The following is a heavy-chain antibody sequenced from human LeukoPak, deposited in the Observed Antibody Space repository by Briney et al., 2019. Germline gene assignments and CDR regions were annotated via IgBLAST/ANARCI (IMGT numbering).Heavy chain of an antibody. J-gene: IGHJ6*02. Sequence: GESLKISCKGSGYSFTTHWIGWVRHMPGKGLEWMGIIYPGDSDTRYSPSFQGQVTISVDKSISTAYLQWSSLKASDTAMYYCARSLGATSSYYGMDVWGQGTTVTVSS. CDR3: ARSLGATSSYYGMDV. D-gene: IGHD1-26*01. V-gene: IGHV5-51*01. CDR1: GYSFTTHW. CDR2: IYPGDSDT.